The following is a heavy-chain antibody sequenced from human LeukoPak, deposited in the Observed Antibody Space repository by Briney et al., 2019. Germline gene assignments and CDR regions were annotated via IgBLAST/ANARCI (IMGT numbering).Heavy chain of an antibody. CDR3: ARDRPDYYDSSGYP. D-gene: IGHD3-22*01. CDR1: GFSFSSYW. J-gene: IGHJ5*02. V-gene: IGHV3-48*04. Sequence: PGGSLRLSCAASGFSFSSYWMHWVRQAPGKGLEWVSYISSSGSTIYYVDSVKGRFTISRDNAKNSLYLQMNSLRAEDTAEYYCARDRPDYYDSSGYPWGQGTLVTVSS. CDR2: ISSSGSTI.